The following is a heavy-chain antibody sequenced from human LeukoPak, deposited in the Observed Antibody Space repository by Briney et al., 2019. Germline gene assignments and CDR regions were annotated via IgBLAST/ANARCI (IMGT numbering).Heavy chain of an antibody. J-gene: IGHJ4*02. CDR2: ISGSGGST. Sequence: GGSLRLSCAASGFSFSDSHMSWIRQAPGKGLEWVSAISGSGGSTYYADSVKGRFTISRDNSKNTLYLQMNSLRAEDTAVYYCAKGSRSSGLSWVDYWGQGTLVTVSS. CDR3: AKGSRSSGLSWVDY. CDR1: GFSFSDSH. V-gene: IGHV3-23*01. D-gene: IGHD3-22*01.